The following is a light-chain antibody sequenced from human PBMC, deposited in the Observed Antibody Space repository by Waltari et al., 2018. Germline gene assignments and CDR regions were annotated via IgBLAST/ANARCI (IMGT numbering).Light chain of an antibody. CDR1: SSDVGGYNY. V-gene: IGLV2-11*01. Sequence: QSALTQPRSVSGSPGQSVTLSSTGTSSDVGGYNYVPWYQQHPGKAPKLMIYDVSKRPSGVPDRFSGSKSGNTASLTISGLQAEDEADYYCCSYAGSYTVVFGGGTKLTVL. CDR3: CSYAGSYTVV. CDR2: DVS. J-gene: IGLJ2*01.